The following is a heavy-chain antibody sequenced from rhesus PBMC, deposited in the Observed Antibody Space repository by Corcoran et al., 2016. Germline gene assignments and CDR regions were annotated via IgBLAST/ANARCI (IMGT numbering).Heavy chain of an antibody. V-gene: IGHV1-180*01. CDR3: TKAKGLAFDY. D-gene: IGHD2-21*01. Sequence: QVQLVQSGAEIKQPGASVQLSCKASGYTCTSYYMHWVRQAPGQGLEWKGLISHYNGNKGYAQNFQGRVTITTDTSTSTGYMELSSLRSEDTAVYYCTKAKGLAFDYWGQGVLVTVSS. CDR2: ISHYNGNK. CDR1: GYTCTSYY. J-gene: IGHJ4*01.